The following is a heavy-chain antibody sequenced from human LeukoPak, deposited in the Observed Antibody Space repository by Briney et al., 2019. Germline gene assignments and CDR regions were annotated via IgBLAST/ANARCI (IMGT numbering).Heavy chain of an antibody. V-gene: IGHV4-59*08. D-gene: IGHD3-16*01. CDR3: ARLKLGAYFDL. CDR1: GGSISSYY. Sequence: SQTLSLTCTVSGGSISSYYWSWIRRSPGKGLEWVGYVYNSGDTGKNPSLKSRVTILLDTSKNQCSLKLTSVSAADTAVYYCARLKLGAYFDLWGRGTLVTVSS. CDR2: VYNSGDT. J-gene: IGHJ2*01.